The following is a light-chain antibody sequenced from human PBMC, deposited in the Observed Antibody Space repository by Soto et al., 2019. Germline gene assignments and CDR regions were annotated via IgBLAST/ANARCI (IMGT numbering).Light chain of an antibody. Sequence: DIQMTQSPSTLSASVGDRVIITCRASQSISSWLAWYQQKPGKASNLLIYRASTLKSGIPSRFSGSGSGTEFTLTISSLQPDDFATYYCQQYDRASWTFGQGTKVEIK. CDR1: QSISSW. CDR3: QQYDRASWT. J-gene: IGKJ1*01. V-gene: IGKV1-5*03. CDR2: RAS.